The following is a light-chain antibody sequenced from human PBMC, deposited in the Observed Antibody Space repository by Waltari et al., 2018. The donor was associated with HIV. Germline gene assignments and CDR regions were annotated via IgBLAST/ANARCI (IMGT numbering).Light chain of an antibody. CDR2: NNN. J-gene: IGLJ1*01. Sequence: QSVLTQPPSASGTPGQRVTISCSGSSSNTGPKTVSWYQQVPGTAPKLLIYNNNHRPSGVPDRFSGSKSGTSASLAISGLQSEDEADYYCAACDDSLNGYVFGTGTKVTVL. CDR3: AACDDSLNGYV. V-gene: IGLV1-44*01. CDR1: SSNTGPKT.